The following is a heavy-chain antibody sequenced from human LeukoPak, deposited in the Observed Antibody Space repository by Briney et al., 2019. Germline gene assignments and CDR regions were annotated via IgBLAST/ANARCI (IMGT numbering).Heavy chain of an antibody. V-gene: IGHV4-39*01. CDR3: ARHLRRNDYVWGSYRYYFDY. CDR1: GGSISSSSYY. Sequence: PSETLSLTCTVSGGSISSSSYYWGWIRQPPGKGLEWIGSIYYSGSTYYNPSLKSRVTISVDTSKNQFSLKLSSVTAADTAVYYCARHLRRNDYVWGSYRYYFDYWGQGTLVTVSP. CDR2: IYYSGST. D-gene: IGHD3-16*02. J-gene: IGHJ4*02.